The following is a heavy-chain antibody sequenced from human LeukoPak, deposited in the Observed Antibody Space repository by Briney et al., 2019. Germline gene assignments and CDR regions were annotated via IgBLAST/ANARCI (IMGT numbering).Heavy chain of an antibody. CDR3: ARGGPHYYDSSGYYYSGLDY. CDR1: GYTFTSYG. Sequence: GASVKVSCKASGYTFTSYGISWVRQAPGQGLEWMGWISAYNGNTNYAQKLQGRVTMTTDTSTSTAHMELRSLRSDDTAVYYCARGGPHYYDSSGYYYSGLDYWGQGTLVTVSS. V-gene: IGHV1-18*01. D-gene: IGHD3-22*01. CDR2: ISAYNGNT. J-gene: IGHJ4*02.